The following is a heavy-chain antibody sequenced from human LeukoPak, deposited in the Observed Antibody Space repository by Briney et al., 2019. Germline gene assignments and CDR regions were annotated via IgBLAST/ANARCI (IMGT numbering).Heavy chain of an antibody. D-gene: IGHD6-19*01. CDR3: ARGISAVSGENFEY. CDR2: IYSSGST. J-gene: IGHJ4*02. Sequence: SSETLSLTCTVSDGSISSYYWNWIRQPPGKGLEWMGYIYSSGSTKYNPSLKSRATISPDTSNNQFSLTLNSVTAADTAVYYCARGISAVSGENFEYWGQGTLVTISS. V-gene: IGHV4-59*01. CDR1: DGSISSYY.